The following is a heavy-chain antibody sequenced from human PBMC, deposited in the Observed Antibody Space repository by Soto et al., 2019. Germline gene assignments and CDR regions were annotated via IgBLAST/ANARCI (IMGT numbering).Heavy chain of an antibody. CDR2: IGTAGDT. J-gene: IGHJ6*02. D-gene: IGHD6-13*01. CDR1: GFTFSSYD. V-gene: IGHV3-13*01. CDR3: ARGAFSSSWDYYYAKDV. Sequence: EVQLVESGGGLVQPGGSLRLSCEASGFTFSSYDMHWVRQATGKGLEWVSAIGTAGDTYYAGSVKGRFTISRENAKNSLYLQMNSLIAGDTAVYYCARGAFSSSWDYYYAKDVWGQGTTVTVSS.